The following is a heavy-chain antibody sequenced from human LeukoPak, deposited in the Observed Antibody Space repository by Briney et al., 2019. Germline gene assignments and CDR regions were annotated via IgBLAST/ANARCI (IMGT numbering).Heavy chain of an antibody. CDR3: ARKGIGSSRYQNMDV. CDR1: GFTFSNYA. CDR2: IWIDGGRK. V-gene: IGHV3-33*01. Sequence: GGSLRLSCAASGFTFSNYAMHWVRQAPGPGPEWGAAIWIDGGRKYYADSVKGRFTISRDTSKNTLYLQMNSLRAEDTAVYYCARKGIGSSRYQNMDVWGKGTTVTVSS. J-gene: IGHJ6*03. D-gene: IGHD6-25*01.